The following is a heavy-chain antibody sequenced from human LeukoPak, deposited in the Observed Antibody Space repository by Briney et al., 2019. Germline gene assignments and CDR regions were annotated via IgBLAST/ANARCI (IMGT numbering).Heavy chain of an antibody. J-gene: IGHJ4*02. V-gene: IGHV3-30*02. Sequence: GGSLRLSCAASGFTFSGYGMHWVRQAPGKGLEWVAFIRYDGSNKYYADSVKGRFTISRDNSKNTLYLQMNSLRAEDTAVYYCAKDQLVGTYYFDYWGQGTLVTVSS. CDR1: GFTFSGYG. D-gene: IGHD6-13*01. CDR2: IRYDGSNK. CDR3: AKDQLVGTYYFDY.